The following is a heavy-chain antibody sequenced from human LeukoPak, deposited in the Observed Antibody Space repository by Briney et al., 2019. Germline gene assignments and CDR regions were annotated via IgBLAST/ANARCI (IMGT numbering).Heavy chain of an antibody. J-gene: IGHJ4*02. CDR3: ARVGYSSGWYFDY. CDR1: GFTFSSYA. V-gene: IGHV3-30-3*01. CDR2: ISYDGSNK. D-gene: IGHD6-19*01. Sequence: GSLRLFSAASGFTFSSYAMHWVRRAPGKGLGWVAVISYDGSNKYYADSVKGRFTISRDNSKNTLYLQMNSLRAEDTAVYYCARVGYSSGWYFDYWGQGTLVTVSS.